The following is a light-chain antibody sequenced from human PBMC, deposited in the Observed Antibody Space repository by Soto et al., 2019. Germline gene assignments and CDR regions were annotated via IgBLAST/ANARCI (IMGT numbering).Light chain of an antibody. Sequence: DIVLTRTQATRPLPPGTRAPLSYQASQSIGSYLAWYQHKLGQPPRLLIYDASNRATGIPVRFSGSGSGTEFTLTISSLQPDDFATYYCQHYNSYSEAFGQGTRLEIK. CDR2: DAS. CDR1: QSIGSY. CDR3: QHYNSYSEA. V-gene: IGKV3-11*01. J-gene: IGKJ5*01.